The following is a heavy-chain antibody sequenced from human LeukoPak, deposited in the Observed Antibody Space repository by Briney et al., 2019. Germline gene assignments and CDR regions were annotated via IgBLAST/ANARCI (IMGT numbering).Heavy chain of an antibody. J-gene: IGHJ4*02. CDR1: GDSVSSNSAA. Sequence: SQTLSLTCAISGDSVSSNSAAWNWIRQSPSRGLEWLGRTCYRSKWYSSYALSVKSRITINPDTSKSQFSLQLNSVTPDDTAVYYCARDGAYSGRSIDHWGQGTLVTVSS. CDR3: ARDGAYSGRSIDH. D-gene: IGHD1-26*01. CDR2: TCYRSKWYS. V-gene: IGHV6-1*01.